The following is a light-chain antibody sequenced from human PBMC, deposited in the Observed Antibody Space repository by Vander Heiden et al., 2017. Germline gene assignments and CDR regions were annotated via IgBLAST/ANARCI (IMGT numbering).Light chain of an antibody. J-gene: IGKJ1*01. CDR2: AAS. CDR1: QSVTTN. CDR3: HQYDAWPPWT. V-gene: IGKV3D-15*01. Sequence: IVMTPSPATLSVSPGERATLSCRASQSVTTNLAWYQQKPGQAPRLLIDAASIRATGIPARFRGSGSGTEFTLTITSLQSEDFGVYYCHQYDAWPPWTFGQGTKVEIK.